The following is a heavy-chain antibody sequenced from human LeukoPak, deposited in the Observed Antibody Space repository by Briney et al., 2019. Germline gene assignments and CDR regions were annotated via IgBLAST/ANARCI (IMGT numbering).Heavy chain of an antibody. Sequence: PGGSLRLSCAASGFTLSDYWMHWVRQAPGKGLVWVSRINSDGSRIIYADSVKGRFTISRDNAKNTVYLQMNSLRADDTAVYFCARAPQIGFSGFDKNYWDQGTLVTVSS. D-gene: IGHD5-12*01. CDR3: ARAPQIGFSGFDKNY. J-gene: IGHJ4*02. V-gene: IGHV3-74*01. CDR2: INSDGSRI. CDR1: GFTLSDYW.